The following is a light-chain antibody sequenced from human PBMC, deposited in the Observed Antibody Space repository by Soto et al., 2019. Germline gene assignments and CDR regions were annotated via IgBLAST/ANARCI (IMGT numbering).Light chain of an antibody. CDR2: DDN. CDR1: TSNIGAGYD. V-gene: IGLV1-40*01. J-gene: IGLJ1*01. Sequence: QSALTQPPSVSGAPGQRVTISCTGSTSNIGAGYDLHWYQQLPGTAPKLLIYDDNNRPSGVPDRFSGSKSGTSASLDITGLQAEDEADYYCQSYDSSLSGYVFGTGT. CDR3: QSYDSSLSGYV.